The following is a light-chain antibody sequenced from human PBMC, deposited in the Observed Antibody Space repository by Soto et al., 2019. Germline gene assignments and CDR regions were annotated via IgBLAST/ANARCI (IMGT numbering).Light chain of an antibody. CDR2: AAS. CDR3: QQANSFPLS. CDR1: QDIRTR. Sequence: DIQVTQSPSSVSASVGDSVTITCRASQDIRTRLAWYQQKPGKAPKVLIYAASTLEAGVPLRFSGSGYGTDFTLTISGLQPEDVATYYCQQANSFPLSFGQGTRLEIK. J-gene: IGKJ5*01. V-gene: IGKV1-12*01.